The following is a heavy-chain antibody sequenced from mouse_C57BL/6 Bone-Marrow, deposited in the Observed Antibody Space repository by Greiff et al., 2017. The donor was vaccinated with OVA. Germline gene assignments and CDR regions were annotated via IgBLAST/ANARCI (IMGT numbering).Heavy chain of an antibody. CDR1: GYTFTDHT. V-gene: IGHV1-78*01. CDR3: SSQPYNYYGSSYGYFDV. J-gene: IGHJ1*03. D-gene: IGHD1-1*01. CDR2: IYPRDGST. Sequence: VQLQQSDAELVKPGASVKISCKVSGYTFTDHTIHWMKQRPEQGLEWIGYIYPRDGSTKYNEKFKGKATLTADKSSSTAYMQLNSLTSEDSAVYFCSSQPYNYYGSSYGYFDVWGTRPTVTVSS.